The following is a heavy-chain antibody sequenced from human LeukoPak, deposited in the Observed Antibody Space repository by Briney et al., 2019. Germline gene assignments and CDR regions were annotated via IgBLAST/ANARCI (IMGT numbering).Heavy chain of an antibody. CDR1: GFTFSTFA. J-gene: IGHJ4*02. CDR2: IFPSGGEI. Sequence: GGSLRLSCAASGFTFSTFAMIWVRQPPGKGLEWVSSIFPSGGEIHYADSVRGRFTISRDNAKNSLYLQMNSLRAEDTAVYYCARSDYDEKDYWGQGTLVTVSS. CDR3: ARSDYDEKDY. V-gene: IGHV3-21*01. D-gene: IGHD4-17*01.